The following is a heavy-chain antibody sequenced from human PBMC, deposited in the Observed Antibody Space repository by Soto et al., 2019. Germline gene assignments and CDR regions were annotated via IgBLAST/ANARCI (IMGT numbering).Heavy chain of an antibody. CDR1: GYTFTGYY. D-gene: IGHD1-26*01. Sequence: ASVKVSCKASGYTFTGYYMHWVRQAPGQGLEWMGWINPNSGGTNYAQKFQGRVTMTRDTSISTAYMELSRLRSDDTAVYYCARGGDVYNVGTKYFDLWGQGVQVTVSS. CDR3: ARGGDVYNVGTKYFDL. V-gene: IGHV1-2*02. J-gene: IGHJ4*02. CDR2: INPNSGGT.